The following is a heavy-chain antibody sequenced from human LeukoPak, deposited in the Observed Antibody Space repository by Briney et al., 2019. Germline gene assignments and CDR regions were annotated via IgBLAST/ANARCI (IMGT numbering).Heavy chain of an antibody. CDR1: GYSFTTYD. CDR3: ARVAGSIDY. Sequence: ASVKVSCRASGYSFTTYDINWVRQATGQGLEWMGWMNLKSGYTGYAQKFQGRVTITRDTSTSTVYMELSSLRSEDTAVYYCARVAGSIDYWGQGTLVTVSS. D-gene: IGHD1-26*01. J-gene: IGHJ4*02. V-gene: IGHV1-8*03. CDR2: MNLKSGYT.